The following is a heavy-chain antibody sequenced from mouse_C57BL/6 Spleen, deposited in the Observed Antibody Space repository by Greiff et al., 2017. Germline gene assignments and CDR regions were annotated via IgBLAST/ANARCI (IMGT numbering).Heavy chain of an antibody. D-gene: IGHD1-1*01. CDR2: IDPSDSET. CDR3: AGRKDYYGSSYEWYFDV. V-gene: IGHV1-52*01. J-gene: IGHJ1*03. CDR1: GYTFTSYW. Sequence: QVQLQQPGAELVRPGSSVKLSCKASGYTFTSYWMHWVKQRPIQGLEWIGNIDPSDSETHYNQKFKDKATLTVDKSSSTAYMQLSSLTSEDSAVDYCAGRKDYYGSSYEWYFDVWGTGTTVTVSS.